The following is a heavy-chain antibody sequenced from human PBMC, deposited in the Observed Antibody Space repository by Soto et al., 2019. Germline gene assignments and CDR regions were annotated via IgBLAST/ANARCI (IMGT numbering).Heavy chain of an antibody. D-gene: IGHD2-15*01. J-gene: IGHJ6*02. Sequence: SETLSLTCTVSGGSISSGGYYWSWIRQHPGKGLEWIGYIYYSGSTYHNPSLKSRVTISVDTSKNQFSLKLSSVTAADTAVYYCARGLEKIWRTVGGMDVWGQGTTVTVSS. V-gene: IGHV4-31*03. CDR2: IYYSGST. CDR3: ARGLEKIWRTVGGMDV. CDR1: GGSISSGGYY.